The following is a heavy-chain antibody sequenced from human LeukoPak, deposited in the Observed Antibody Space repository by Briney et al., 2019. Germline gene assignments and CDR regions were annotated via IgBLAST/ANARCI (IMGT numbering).Heavy chain of an antibody. CDR3: ARESWFGLYYFDY. J-gene: IGHJ4*02. D-gene: IGHD3-10*01. CDR2: ISSSSSYI. CDR1: GFTFSSYS. Sequence: GGSLRLSCAASGFTFSSYSMNWVRQAPGKGLEWVSSISSSSSYIYYADSVKGRFTISRDNAKNSLYLQMNSLRAEDTAVYYCARESWFGLYYFDYWGQGTLVTVSS. V-gene: IGHV3-21*01.